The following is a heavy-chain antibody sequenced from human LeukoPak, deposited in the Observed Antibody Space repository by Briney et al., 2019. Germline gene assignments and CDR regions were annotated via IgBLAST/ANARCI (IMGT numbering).Heavy chain of an antibody. Sequence: SGTLSLTCTVSGASISSSPYYWGWIRQPPGKGLEFIGSISYGGNTYYSPSLKSRLTISVDTSKNQFSLKLSSVTAADTAVYYCATRSGSSGTYYDFWGQGTLVTVSS. CDR2: ISYGGNT. D-gene: IGHD3-10*01. CDR3: ATRSGSSGTYYDF. V-gene: IGHV4-39*01. CDR1: GASISSSPYY. J-gene: IGHJ4*02.